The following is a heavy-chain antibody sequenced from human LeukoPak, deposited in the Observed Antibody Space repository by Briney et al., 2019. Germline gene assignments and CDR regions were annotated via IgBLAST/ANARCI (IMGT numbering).Heavy chain of an antibody. V-gene: IGHV3-30*18. J-gene: IGHJ6*04. Sequence: GGLLRLSCAASGLIFSSYGTHWVRQAPGKGLEWVAVISSDGNNTYYADSVKGRFTISRDNSKNTLYLQMDSLRAEDTAVYYCAKDSGSGRGLYYYGMDVWGKGTTVPVSS. CDR1: GLIFSSYG. CDR3: AKDSGSGRGLYYYGMDV. CDR2: ISSDGNNT. D-gene: IGHD3-10*01.